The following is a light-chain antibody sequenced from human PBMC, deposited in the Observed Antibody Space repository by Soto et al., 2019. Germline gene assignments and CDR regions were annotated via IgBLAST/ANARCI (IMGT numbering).Light chain of an antibody. CDR2: GAS. CDR3: QQSFTTWT. Sequence: EIVMTQSPDTLSVSPGERATLSCRASQSISSNLAWYQQKPGQAPRLLIYGASTRATGIPARFSGSGSGTEFTLTISSLQSEDFATYYCQQSFTTWTFGQGTKVEVK. J-gene: IGKJ1*01. V-gene: IGKV3-15*01. CDR1: QSISSN.